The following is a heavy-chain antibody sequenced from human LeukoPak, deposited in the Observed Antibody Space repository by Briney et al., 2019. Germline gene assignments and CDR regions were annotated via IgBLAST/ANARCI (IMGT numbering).Heavy chain of an antibody. CDR3: ARGGHTAMVNSDAFDI. D-gene: IGHD5-18*01. CDR2: IISIFGTA. V-gene: IGHV1-69*13. J-gene: IGHJ3*02. CDR1: GGTFSSYA. Sequence: ASVKVSCKASGGTFSSYAISWVRQAPGQGLEWMGGIISIFGTANYAQKFQGRVTITADESTSTAYMELSSLRSEDTAVYYCARGGHTAMVNSDAFDIWGQGTMVTVSS.